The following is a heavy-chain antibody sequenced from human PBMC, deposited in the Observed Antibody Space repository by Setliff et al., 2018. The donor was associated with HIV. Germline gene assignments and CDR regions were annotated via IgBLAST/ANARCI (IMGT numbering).Heavy chain of an antibody. CDR3: ARLSETAMASFDS. D-gene: IGHD5-18*01. CDR1: GGSIKSSSYY. Sequence: SETLSLTCTVSGGSIKSSSYYWGWIRQPPGKGLEWIGSIYYSGNTYYNPSLKSRVTISEDTSKNLFSLRLSSVTAADTAVYYCARLSETAMASFDSWGQGTLVTVS. CDR2: IYYSGNT. V-gene: IGHV4-39*07. J-gene: IGHJ4*02.